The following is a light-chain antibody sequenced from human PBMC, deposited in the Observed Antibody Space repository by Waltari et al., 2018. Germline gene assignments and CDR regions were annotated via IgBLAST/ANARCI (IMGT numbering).Light chain of an antibody. V-gene: IGLV1-40*01. CDR3: QSYDSSLFGV. CDR1: PSNIGADSG. J-gene: IGLJ3*02. CDR2: DNT. Sequence: QPVLTQPPSVSRAPGQRVPIPCTGSPSNIGADSGVNWYQQLPGTAPKRLIFDNTNRPSGVPDRFSGSRSGTSASLAIAGLQAEDEADYYCQSYDSSLFGVFGGGTKLTVL.